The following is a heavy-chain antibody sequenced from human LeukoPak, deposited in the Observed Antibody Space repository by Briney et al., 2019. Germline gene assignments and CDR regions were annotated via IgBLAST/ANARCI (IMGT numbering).Heavy chain of an antibody. CDR1: GFIFRNHA. V-gene: IGHV3-23*01. D-gene: IGHD3-10*01. Sequence: RTGGSLRLSCAASGFIFRNHAMNWVRQAPGQGLEWVSGVSASGGSTFNTDSVKGRLSISRDNSKNTLYLEMNSLRPEDTALYYCAKSLGNQGVIDYWGQGTLVTVSS. J-gene: IGHJ4*02. CDR2: VSASGGST. CDR3: AKSLGNQGVIDY.